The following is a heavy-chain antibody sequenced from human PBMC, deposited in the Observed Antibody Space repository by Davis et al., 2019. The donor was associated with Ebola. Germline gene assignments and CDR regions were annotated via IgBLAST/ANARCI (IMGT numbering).Heavy chain of an antibody. CDR1: GGFISSASYF. CDR2: ISTSGST. J-gene: IGHJ5*02. V-gene: IGHV4-61*09. CDR3: ARDGALSWFDP. Sequence: SETLSLTCTVSGGFISSASYFWTWIRQPAGKGLEWIGHISTSGSTNSNPSLKSRLTISVDTSKNQFSLKLSSVTAADTAVYYCARDGALSWFDPWGQGTLVTVSS. D-gene: IGHD3-16*01.